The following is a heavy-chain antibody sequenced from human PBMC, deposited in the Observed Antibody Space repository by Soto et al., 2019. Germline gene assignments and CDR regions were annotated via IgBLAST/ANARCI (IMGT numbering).Heavy chain of an antibody. Sequence: QVQLVQSGAEVKKPGASVRVSCRASGYTFHTYGIAWVRQAPGQGLEWMGWISVYNGFTHYAQKFRGRVTVTAETSTSTVYMELRSLTSDDTAVYYCAREFEGQSSSWPFDYWGQGTLVTVSS. CDR1: GYTFHTYG. D-gene: IGHD6-13*01. CDR2: ISVYNGFT. CDR3: AREFEGQSSSWPFDY. V-gene: IGHV1-18*01. J-gene: IGHJ4*02.